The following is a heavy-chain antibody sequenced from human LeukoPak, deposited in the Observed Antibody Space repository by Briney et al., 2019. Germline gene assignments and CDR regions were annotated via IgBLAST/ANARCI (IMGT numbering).Heavy chain of an antibody. CDR2: IKQDGSEK. Sequence: GSPRLSFAASGFTFSSYWMSWVRQAPGKGLEWLANIKQDGSEKYYVDSVKGRFTISRDNAKNSLYLQMNSLRAEDTAVYYCARDFYGDYALSAFDIWGQGTMVTVSS. D-gene: IGHD4-17*01. CDR3: ARDFYGDYALSAFDI. CDR1: GFTFSSYW. V-gene: IGHV3-7*01. J-gene: IGHJ3*02.